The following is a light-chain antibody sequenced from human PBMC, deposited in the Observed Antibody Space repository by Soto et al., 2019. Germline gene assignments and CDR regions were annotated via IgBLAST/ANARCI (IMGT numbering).Light chain of an antibody. CDR1: QSVAASS. CDR3: QQYGSPPWA. J-gene: IGKJ1*01. V-gene: IGKV3-20*01. CDR2: GAS. Sequence: ENVLTQSPGTLSLSPGERATLSCRASQSVAASSLAWYQQKPSQAPRLLIYGASSRATGISDRFSGSGSGTDFTLTISRLEPEDFAVYYCQQYGSPPWAFGKGTKV.